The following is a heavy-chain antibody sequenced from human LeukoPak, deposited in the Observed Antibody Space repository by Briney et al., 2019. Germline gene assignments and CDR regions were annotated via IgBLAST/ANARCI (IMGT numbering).Heavy chain of an antibody. CDR2: MNPNSGNT. V-gene: IGHV1-8*01. J-gene: IGHJ6*03. CDR1: GYTFTSYD. Sequence: VASVKVSCKASGYTFTSYDINWVRQATGQGLEWMGWMNPNSGNTGYAQKFQGRVTMTRNTSISTAYMELSSLRSEDTAMYYCARDRSSSSKYYYYYMDVWGKGTTVTVSS. D-gene: IGHD6-13*01. CDR3: ARDRSSSSKYYYYYMDV.